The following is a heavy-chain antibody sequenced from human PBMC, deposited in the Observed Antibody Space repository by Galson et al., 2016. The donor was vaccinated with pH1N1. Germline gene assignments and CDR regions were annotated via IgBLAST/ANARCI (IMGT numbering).Heavy chain of an antibody. J-gene: IGHJ3*02. Sequence: SLRLSCAASGFTFSRYWMSWVRQAPGKGLEWVANIKQDGSEKNYADSVEGRFTVSRDNAKDSLYLQMNSLRGGDTAVYYCARDGARVGAHDGFDIWGQGTMVTVSS. V-gene: IGHV3-7*03. D-gene: IGHD3-16*01. CDR3: ARDGARVGAHDGFDI. CDR2: IKQDGSEK. CDR1: GFTFSRYW.